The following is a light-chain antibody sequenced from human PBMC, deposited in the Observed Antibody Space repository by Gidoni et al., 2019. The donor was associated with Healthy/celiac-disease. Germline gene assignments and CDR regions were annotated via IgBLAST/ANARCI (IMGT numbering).Light chain of an antibody. V-gene: IGLV1-36*01. Sequence: QSVLTQPPSVSEAPRQRVTISCSVSSSNIGNNAVNWYQQLPGKAPKLLIYYDDLLPPGVSDRFSGSKSGTSASLAISGLQSEDEADYYCAAWDDSLNGVVFGGGTKLTVL. J-gene: IGLJ2*01. CDR2: YDD. CDR1: SSNIGNNA. CDR3: AAWDDSLNGVV.